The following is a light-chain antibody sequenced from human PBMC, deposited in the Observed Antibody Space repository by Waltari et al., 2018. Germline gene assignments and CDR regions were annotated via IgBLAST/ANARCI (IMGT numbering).Light chain of an antibody. Sequence: DIQMTQSPSTLSASVGDRVTLTCRVSQSISSWLAWYQQRPGKAPKLLIYDAYSLKSGVPSRFSGSGFGTEFTLTISSLQPDDFATYYCQQYNSSSGTFGQGTEVEIK. CDR1: QSISSW. V-gene: IGKV1-5*01. CDR2: DAY. J-gene: IGKJ1*01. CDR3: QQYNSSSGT.